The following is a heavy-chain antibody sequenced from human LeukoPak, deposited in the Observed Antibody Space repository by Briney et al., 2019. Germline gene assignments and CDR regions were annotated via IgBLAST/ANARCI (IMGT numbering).Heavy chain of an antibody. J-gene: IGHJ4*02. Sequence: ASVKVSRKTSGYTFTSYDINWVRQAPGQGVEWMGWISAYNGNTNYAQRLQGRVTMTTDTSTTTAYMELRNLRSDDTAAYFCARGRRYGSNYFDYWGQGTLVTVSS. CDR1: GYTFTSYD. CDR2: ISAYNGNT. D-gene: IGHD6-13*01. V-gene: IGHV1-18*01. CDR3: ARGRRYGSNYFDY.